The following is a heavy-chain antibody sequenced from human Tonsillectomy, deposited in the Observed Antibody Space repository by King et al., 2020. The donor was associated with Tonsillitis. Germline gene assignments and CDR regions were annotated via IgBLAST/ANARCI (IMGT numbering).Heavy chain of an antibody. CDR3: AKDQDYYGPYP. D-gene: IGHD3-10*01. CDR2: ISYDGSNK. J-gene: IGHJ5*02. CDR1: GFTFSSYG. Sequence: LQLVQSGGGVVQPGRSLRLSCAASGFTFSSYGMHWVRQAPGKGLEWVAVISYDGSNKYYADSVKGRSTISRDNSKNTLYLQMNSLRAEDTAVYYCAKDQDYYGPYPWGQGTLVTVSS. V-gene: IGHV3-30*18.